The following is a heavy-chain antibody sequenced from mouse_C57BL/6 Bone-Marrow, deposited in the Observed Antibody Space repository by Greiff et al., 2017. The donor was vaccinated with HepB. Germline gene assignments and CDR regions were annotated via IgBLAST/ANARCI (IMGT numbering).Heavy chain of an antibody. Sequence: QVHVKQSGAELAKPGASVKLSCKASGYTFTSYWMHWVKQRPGQGLEWIGYINPSSGYTKYNQKFKDKATLTADKSSSTAYMQLSSLTYEDSAVYYCARVYGSSYPHVWGTGTTVTVSS. J-gene: IGHJ1*03. CDR3: ARVYGSSYPHV. D-gene: IGHD1-1*01. V-gene: IGHV1-7*01. CDR1: GYTFTSYW. CDR2: INPSSGYT.